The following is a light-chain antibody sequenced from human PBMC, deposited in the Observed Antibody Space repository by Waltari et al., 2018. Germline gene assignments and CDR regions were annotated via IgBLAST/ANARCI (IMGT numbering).Light chain of an antibody. J-gene: IGKJ2*01. CDR1: QSITSY. V-gene: IGKV1-39*01. CDR3: QQSYTTPFT. CDR2: AAS. Sequence: DIQMTQSPSSLSASVGDRVTITCRASQSITSYLNWYQQKPGEAPKLLIYAASSLQSGVPSSFSGSGSGTDFSLTISGLQAEDFATYYCQQSYTTPFTFGQGTKLEIK.